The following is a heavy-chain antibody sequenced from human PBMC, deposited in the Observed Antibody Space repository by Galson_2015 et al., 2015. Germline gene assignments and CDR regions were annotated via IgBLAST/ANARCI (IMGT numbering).Heavy chain of an antibody. CDR2: ISSSSSYT. CDR3: ARVSSDDSSGWDFDY. V-gene: IGHV3-11*06. CDR1: GFTFSDYY. J-gene: IGHJ4*02. D-gene: IGHD6-19*01. Sequence: SLRLSCAASGFTFSDYYMSWIRQAPGKGLEWVSYISSSSSYTNYADSVKGRFTISRDNAKNSLYLQMNSLRAEDTAVYYCARVSSDDSSGWDFDYWGQGTLVTVSS.